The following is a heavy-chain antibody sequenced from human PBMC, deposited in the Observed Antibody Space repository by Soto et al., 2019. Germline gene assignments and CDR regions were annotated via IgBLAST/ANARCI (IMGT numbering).Heavy chain of an antibody. D-gene: IGHD3-10*01. Sequence: PGGSMILSCAPSGFPFSSYTMHSVRQAPGKGLEYVSAISSNGGSTYYANSVKGRFTISRDNSKNTLYLQMGSLRAEDMAVYYCARAPDYGSGSHFDYWGQGTLVTV. CDR2: ISSNGGST. J-gene: IGHJ4*02. CDR3: ARAPDYGSGSHFDY. CDR1: GFPFSSYT. V-gene: IGHV3-64*01.